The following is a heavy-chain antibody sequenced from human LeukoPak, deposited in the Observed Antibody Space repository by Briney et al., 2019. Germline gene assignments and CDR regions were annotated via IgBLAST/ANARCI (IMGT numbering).Heavy chain of an antibody. CDR3: ARAPPGYSGYGQFVDTAMAYYYYGMDV. CDR1: GYTFTSYA. V-gene: IGHV1-3*01. Sequence: GASVKVSCKASGYTFTSYAMHWVRQAPGQRLEWMGWINAGNGNTKYSQKFQGRVTITRDTSASTAYMELSSLRSEDTAVYYCARAPPGYSGYGQFVDTAMAYYYYGMDVWGKGTTVTVSS. J-gene: IGHJ6*04. D-gene: IGHD5-12*01. CDR2: INAGNGNT.